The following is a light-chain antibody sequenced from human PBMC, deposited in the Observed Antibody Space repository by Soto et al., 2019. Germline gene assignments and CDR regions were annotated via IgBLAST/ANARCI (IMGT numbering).Light chain of an antibody. V-gene: IGLV2-14*01. Sequence: QSALTQPASVSGSPGQSITISCTGTSSDVGGYNYVSWYQQHPGKAPKLMIYEVSNRPSGVSNRFSGSKSGNTASLTISGLQAEVEADYYCSSYTSSSTPVFGVGTKLTVL. CDR1: SSDVGGYNY. CDR3: SSYTSSSTPV. J-gene: IGLJ2*01. CDR2: EVS.